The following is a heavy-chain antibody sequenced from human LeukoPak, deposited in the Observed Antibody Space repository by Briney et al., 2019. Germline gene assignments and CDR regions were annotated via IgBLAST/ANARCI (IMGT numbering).Heavy chain of an antibody. V-gene: IGHV3-23*01. J-gene: IGHJ4*02. CDR3: AKGSRGDYGSGGDPYLDY. CDR1: AFTFSSYV. CDR2: ICDEGGHK. D-gene: IGHD4/OR15-4a*01. Sequence: PGGSLRLSCAASAFTFSSYVMRWVRQAPGKGLEWVSAICDEGGHKDYADSVKGRFTISRDNPKNTLNLQMNSLTAEDTAVYYCAKGSRGDYGSGGDPYLDYWGQGTLVSVSS.